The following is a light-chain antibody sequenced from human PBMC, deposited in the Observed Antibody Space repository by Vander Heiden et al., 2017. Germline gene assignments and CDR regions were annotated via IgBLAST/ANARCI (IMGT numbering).Light chain of an antibody. CDR1: QSISSY. V-gene: IGKV1-39*01. CDR2: AAS. J-gene: IGKJ2*01. CDR3: QQSYTTPYT. Sequence: DIQMTQSPSSLSASVGDRVTITCRASQSISSYLNWYQQKPGKAPKLLIYAASSLQSGVPSRFSGSGSRTDFTLTISRLQPEDFATYYCQQSYTTPYTFGQGTKLELK.